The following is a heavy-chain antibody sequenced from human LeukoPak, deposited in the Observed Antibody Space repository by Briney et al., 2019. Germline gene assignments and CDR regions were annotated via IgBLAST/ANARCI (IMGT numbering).Heavy chain of an antibody. J-gene: IGHJ4*02. CDR1: GFTFSSYA. CDR3: AKDISAGGSYPDY. V-gene: IGHV3-23*01. CDR2: ISVNGRTT. D-gene: IGHD1-26*01. Sequence: PGGSLRLSCAASGFTFSSYAMSWVRQAPGKGLEWVSSISVNGRTTYYADSVKGRFTISRDNAKNSLYLQMNSLRGEDTALYYCAKDISAGGSYPDYWGQGTLVTVSS.